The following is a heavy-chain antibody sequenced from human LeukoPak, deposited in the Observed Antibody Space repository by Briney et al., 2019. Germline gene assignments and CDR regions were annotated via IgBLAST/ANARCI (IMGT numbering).Heavy chain of an antibody. CDR1: GGSISSSSYY. D-gene: IGHD6-13*01. CDR3: ASPPWGYSSSWYWFDY. J-gene: IGHJ4*02. Sequence: SETLSLTCTVSGGSISSSSYYWGWIRQPPGKGLEWIGSNYYSGSTYYNPSLKSRVTISVDTSKNQFSLKLSSVTAADTAVYYCASPPWGYSSSWYWFDYWGQGTLVTVSS. V-gene: IGHV4-39*01. CDR2: NYYSGST.